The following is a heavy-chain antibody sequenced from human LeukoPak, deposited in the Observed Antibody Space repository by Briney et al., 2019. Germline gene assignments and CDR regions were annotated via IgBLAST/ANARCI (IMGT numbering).Heavy chain of an antibody. Sequence: SETLSLTCAVYGGSFSAYYWTWIRQPPGKGLEWMGEINHSGSTNYNPSLKSRVTISVDTSKNQSSLKLSCVTAADTAVYYCAGSTAMVLYYYYMDVWGKGTTVTISS. CDR1: GGSFSAYY. D-gene: IGHD5-18*01. V-gene: IGHV4-34*01. CDR3: AGSTAMVLYYYYMDV. CDR2: INHSGST. J-gene: IGHJ6*03.